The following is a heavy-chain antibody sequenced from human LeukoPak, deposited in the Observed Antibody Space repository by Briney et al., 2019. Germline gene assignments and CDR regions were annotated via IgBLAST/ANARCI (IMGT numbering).Heavy chain of an antibody. Sequence: GGSLRLSCAASGFTFSSYAMSWVRQAPGKGLEWVSAISGDGSRTYYADAVKGRFTISRDNSKNTLYLQMNSLRAEDTAVYYCAREGSGYYDYWGQGTLVTVSS. V-gene: IGHV3-23*01. CDR3: AREGSGYYDY. CDR2: ISGDGSRT. CDR1: GFTFSSYA. D-gene: IGHD3-22*01. J-gene: IGHJ4*02.